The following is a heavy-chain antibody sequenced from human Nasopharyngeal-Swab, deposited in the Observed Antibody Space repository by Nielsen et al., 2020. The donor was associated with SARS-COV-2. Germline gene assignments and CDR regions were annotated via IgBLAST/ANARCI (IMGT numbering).Heavy chain of an antibody. CDR1: GYTFTNYA. V-gene: IGHV1-18*01. D-gene: IGHD5-24*01. CDR2: ISGDNGNT. J-gene: IGHJ4*02. Sequence: ASVKVSCKASGYTFTNYATTWVRQVPGQGLEWVGWISGDNGNTNYAQKVRGKATMTTDTSTSTAYLELRSLRSDDTAIYYCAKDEAWVFVGPNTEMILFHWGQGTLVTVSS. CDR3: AKDEAWVFVGPNTEMILFH.